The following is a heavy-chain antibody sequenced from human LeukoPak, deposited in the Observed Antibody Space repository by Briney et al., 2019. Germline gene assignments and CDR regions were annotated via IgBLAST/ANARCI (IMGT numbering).Heavy chain of an antibody. CDR1: GGSFSGYY. D-gene: IGHD3-9*01. V-gene: IGHV4-34*01. CDR3: ARGAPQNYDILTGRLCWFDP. CDR2: INHSGST. J-gene: IGHJ5*02. Sequence: SETLSLTCAVYGGSFSGYYWSWIRQPPGKGLEWIGEINHSGSTNYNPSLTSRVTISVDTSKNQFSLKLSSVTAADTAVYYCARGAPQNYDILTGRLCWFDPWGQGTLVTVSS.